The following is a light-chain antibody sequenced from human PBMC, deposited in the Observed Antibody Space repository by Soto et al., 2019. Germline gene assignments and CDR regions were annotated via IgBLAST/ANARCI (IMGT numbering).Light chain of an antibody. CDR1: QSVGWGY. CDR3: QYQGT. V-gene: IGKV3-20*01. Sequence: IVLTQSPGTLSLSPGERATLSCRASQSVGWGYSAWYQQKPGQAPMLLIYDTSERASDIPDRFSGSGSGTDFTLTISRLVPEDFAVYFCQYQGTFGGGTKVEIK. J-gene: IGKJ4*01. CDR2: DTS.